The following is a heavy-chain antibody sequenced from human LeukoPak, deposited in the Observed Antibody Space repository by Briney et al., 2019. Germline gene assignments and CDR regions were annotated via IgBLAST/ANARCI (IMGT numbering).Heavy chain of an antibody. V-gene: IGHV3-21*01. D-gene: IGHD3-22*01. Sequence: GGSLRLSCAASGFTFSSYSMNWVRQAPGKGLEWVSSISSSSSYIYYADSVKGRFTISRDNAKNSLYLQMNSLRAEDTAVYYCARDLYRYYYDSSGYYYPDYFDYWGQGTLVTVSS. CDR3: ARDLYRYYYDSSGYYYPDYFDY. CDR1: GFTFSSYS. J-gene: IGHJ4*02. CDR2: ISSSSSYI.